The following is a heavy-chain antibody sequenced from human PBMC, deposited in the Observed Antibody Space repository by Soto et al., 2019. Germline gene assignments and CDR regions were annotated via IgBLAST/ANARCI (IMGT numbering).Heavy chain of an antibody. CDR1: GYTFTNYG. D-gene: IGHD6-13*01. CDR3: ARSPGYSASWCYFYYGMKI. V-gene: IGHV1-18*01. Sequence: QVQLVQSGAELKKPGASVKVSCKASGYTFTNYGISWVRQAPGQGLEWMGWINSYHGNTKYAQKLQGRVTMTKDTSTRTSYMELRSLRSDDTVVYYCARSPGYSASWCYFYYGMKIWGQGTTVIVSS. J-gene: IGHJ6*02. CDR2: INSYHGNT.